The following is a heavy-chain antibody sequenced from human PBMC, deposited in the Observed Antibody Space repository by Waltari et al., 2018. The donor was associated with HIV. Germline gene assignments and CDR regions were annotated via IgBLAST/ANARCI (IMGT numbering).Heavy chain of an antibody. V-gene: IGHV3-23*01. D-gene: IGHD1-26*01. Sequence: EVQLLESGGGLVQPGGSLRLSCAASGFTFSSYAMSWVRQAPGKGLEGFSALSGIGGSTYYAGSVNGRFTIARDNAKNSLYLQMNSLRAEDTAVYYGAKGGPIVGALAPFDYWGQGTLVTVSS. CDR3: AKGGPIVGALAPFDY. CDR2: LSGIGGST. CDR1: GFTFSSYA. J-gene: IGHJ4*02.